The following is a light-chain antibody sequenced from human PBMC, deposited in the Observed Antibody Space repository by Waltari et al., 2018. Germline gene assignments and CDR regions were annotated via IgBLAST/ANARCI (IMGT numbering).Light chain of an antibody. CDR1: SGSIASNY. CDR2: EDN. Sequence: GSPGKTVTISCTRSSGSIASNYVQWYQQRPGSAPTTVIYEDNQRPSGVPDRFSGSIDSSSNSASLTISGLKTEDEADYYCQSYDSSNPVVFGGGTKLTVL. CDR3: QSYDSSNPVV. V-gene: IGLV6-57*03. J-gene: IGLJ2*01.